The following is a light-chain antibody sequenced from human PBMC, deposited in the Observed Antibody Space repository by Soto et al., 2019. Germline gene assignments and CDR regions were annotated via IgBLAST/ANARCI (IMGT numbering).Light chain of an antibody. V-gene: IGLV1-40*01. J-gene: IGLJ1*01. CDR1: SSNIGAGYE. CDR2: ENN. CDR3: QSYNSSLSGYV. Sequence: QSVLTQPPSVSEAPGQRVTISCTGSSSNIGAGYEAHWYQQVPGTAPKLLIYENNNRPSGVPDLFSGAKSGTSACLAITGLQAEDEDEYNGQSYNSSLSGYVFGTGTKLTVL.